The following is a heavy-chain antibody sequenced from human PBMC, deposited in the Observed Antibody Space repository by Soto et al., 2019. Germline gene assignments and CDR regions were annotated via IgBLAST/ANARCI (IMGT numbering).Heavy chain of an antibody. CDR3: ARGRICSGGSCYSEGGPPKYYYYYYMDV. V-gene: IGHV6-1*01. J-gene: IGHJ6*03. CDR1: GDSVSSNSAA. D-gene: IGHD2-15*01. CDR2: TYYRSKWYN. Sequence: SQTLSLTCAISGDSVSSNSAAWNWIRQSPSRGLEWLGRTYYRSKWYNDYAVSVKSRITINPDTSKNQFSLQLNSVTPGDTAVYYCARGRICSGGSCYSEGGPPKYYYYYYMDVWGKGTTVTVSS.